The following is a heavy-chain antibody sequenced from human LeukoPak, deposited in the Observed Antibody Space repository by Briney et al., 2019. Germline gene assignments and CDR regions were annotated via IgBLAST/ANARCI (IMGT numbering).Heavy chain of an antibody. CDR2: IYYSGST. CDR1: GGSISSSSYY. J-gene: IGHJ3*02. V-gene: IGHV4-39*07. Sequence: SETLSLTCTVSGGSISSSSYYWGWIRQPPGTGLEWIGSIYYSGSTYYNPSLKSRVTISVDTSKNQFSLKLSSVTAADTAVYYCARVLITFGGIRPNAFDIWGQGTMVTVSS. D-gene: IGHD3-16*01. CDR3: ARVLITFGGIRPNAFDI.